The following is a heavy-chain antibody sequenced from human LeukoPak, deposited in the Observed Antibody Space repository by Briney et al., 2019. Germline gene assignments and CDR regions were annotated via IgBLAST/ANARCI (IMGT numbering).Heavy chain of an antibody. CDR1: GGSFSGYY. CDR3: ARGVVKALAY. J-gene: IGHJ4*02. Sequence: ASETPSLTCAVYGGSFSGYYWSWIRQPPGKGLEWIGEINHSGSTNYNPSLKSRVTISVDTSKNQFSLKLSSVTAAGTAVYYCARGVVKALAYWGQGTLVTVSS. V-gene: IGHV4-34*01. D-gene: IGHD2-15*01. CDR2: INHSGST.